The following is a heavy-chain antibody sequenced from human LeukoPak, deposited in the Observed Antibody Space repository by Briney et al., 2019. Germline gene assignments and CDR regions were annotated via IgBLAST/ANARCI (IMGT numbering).Heavy chain of an antibody. D-gene: IGHD3-9*01. CDR3: ARVGGSPEGYFDWLPTGNWFDP. Sequence: ASVKVSCKASGYTFTSYGISWVRQAPGQGLEWMGWISAYNGNTNYAQKLQGRVTMTTDTSTSTAYMELRSLRSDDTAVYYCARVGGSPEGYFDWLPTGNWFDPWGQGTLVTVSS. V-gene: IGHV1-18*01. J-gene: IGHJ5*02. CDR1: GYTFTSYG. CDR2: ISAYNGNT.